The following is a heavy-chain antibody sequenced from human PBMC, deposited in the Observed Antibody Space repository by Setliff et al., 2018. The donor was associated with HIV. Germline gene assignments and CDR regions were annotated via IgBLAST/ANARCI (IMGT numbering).Heavy chain of an antibody. CDR3: AKGVKWLGP. Sequence: HPGGSLRLSFAASGFTFDDYAMHWVRQAPGKGLEWVSGISWNSGSIGYADSVKGRFTISRDDSKNTVYLQMLSLRVGDTAAYYCAKGVKWLGPWGQGILVTVSS. CDR2: ISWNSGSI. V-gene: IGHV3-9*01. J-gene: IGHJ5*02. D-gene: IGHD3-16*01. CDR1: GFTFDDYA.